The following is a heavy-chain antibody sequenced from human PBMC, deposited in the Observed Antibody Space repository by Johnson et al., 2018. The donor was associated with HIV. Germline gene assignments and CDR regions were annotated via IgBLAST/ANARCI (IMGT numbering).Heavy chain of an antibody. CDR1: GFIFNNYG. Sequence: VQLVESGGGVVQPGRSLRLSCAASGFIFNNYGMHWVRQAPGKGLEWVAVIWFDGSNKYYADSVKGRFTISRDNAKNSLFLQMNSLRVEDTAVYYCARVNIAFDIWGQGRMVTVSS. CDR3: ARVNIAFDI. D-gene: IGHD2/OR15-2a*01. V-gene: IGHV3-33*01. J-gene: IGHJ3*02. CDR2: IWFDGSNK.